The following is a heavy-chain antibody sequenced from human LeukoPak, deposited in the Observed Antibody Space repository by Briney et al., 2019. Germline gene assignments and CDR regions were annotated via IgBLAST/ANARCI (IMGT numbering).Heavy chain of an antibody. D-gene: IGHD4-17*01. J-gene: IGHJ4*02. CDR2: IQSDGSST. Sequence: GGSLRLSCAACGFTLCNYWMHWVRHAPGKGLVWVSRIQSDGSSTTYADSVKGRFTISRDNANNTLSLQMNSLRAEDTAVYYCAREAAVPNTVFDYWGQGSLVTVSS. V-gene: IGHV3-74*01. CDR1: GFTLCNYW. CDR3: AREAAVPNTVFDY.